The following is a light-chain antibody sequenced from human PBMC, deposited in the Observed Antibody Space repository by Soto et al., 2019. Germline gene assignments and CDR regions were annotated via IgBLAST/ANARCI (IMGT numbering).Light chain of an antibody. CDR3: QQYNNWPRT. V-gene: IGKV3-15*01. Sequence: EIVMTQSPATLSVSLGERATLSCRASQSVSSNLAWYQRKPGQAPRLLIYAASTRATGIPARFSGSGSGTEFTLTISSLQAEDCAVYYCQQYNNWPRTFCQGTKVDIK. J-gene: IGKJ1*01. CDR2: AAS. CDR1: QSVSSN.